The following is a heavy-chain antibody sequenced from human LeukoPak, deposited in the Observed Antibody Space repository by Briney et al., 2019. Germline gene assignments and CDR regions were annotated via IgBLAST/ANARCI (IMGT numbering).Heavy chain of an antibody. CDR3: ARDGSQSCSAGSCDWFDP. Sequence: HPGGSLRLSSAASGFTFSSHGMHWVRQAPGKGLEWVAVIWYDGSNKYYADSVKGRFTISRDNSKNTLYLQLSRLRAEDTAVYYCARDGSQSCSAGSCDWFDPWGQGALVTVSS. V-gene: IGHV3-33*01. D-gene: IGHD2-15*01. CDR2: IWYDGSNK. J-gene: IGHJ5*02. CDR1: GFTFSSHG.